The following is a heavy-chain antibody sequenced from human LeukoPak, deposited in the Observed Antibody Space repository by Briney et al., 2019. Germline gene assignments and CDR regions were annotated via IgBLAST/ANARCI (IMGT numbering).Heavy chain of an antibody. D-gene: IGHD3-22*01. V-gene: IGHV1-69*04. CDR2: IIPILGIA. Sequence: GASLKVSCKASGGTFSSYAISWVRQAPGQGLEWLGRIIPILGIANYAQKFQGRVTITADKSTSTAYMELSSLRSEDTAVYYCARAPSSGYYYTSWFDPWGQGTLVTVSS. J-gene: IGHJ5*02. CDR3: ARAPSSGYYYTSWFDP. CDR1: GGTFSSYA.